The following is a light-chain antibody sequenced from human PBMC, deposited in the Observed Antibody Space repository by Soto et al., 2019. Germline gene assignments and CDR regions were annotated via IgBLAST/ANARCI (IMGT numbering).Light chain of an antibody. CDR2: AAS. CDR3: QQSFSTPLT. J-gene: IGKJ4*01. CDR1: QSIARH. V-gene: IGKV1-39*01. Sequence: DIQMTQSPSSLSASVGDRVTITCRASQSIARHLHWCQQKPGKAPKLLIYAASSLQSGVPSRFSGSGSGTDFTLTISSLQHEDFETYYCQQSFSTPLTLGGGTKVDIK.